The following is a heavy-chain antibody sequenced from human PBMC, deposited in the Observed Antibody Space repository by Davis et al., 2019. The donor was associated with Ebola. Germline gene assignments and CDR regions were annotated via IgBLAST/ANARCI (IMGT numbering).Heavy chain of an antibody. Sequence: GESLKISCAASGFTFSSYAMSWVRQAPGKGLEWVSAISGSGGSTYYADSVKGRFTISRDNSKNTLYLQMNSLRAEDTAVYYCAKDFAATVTTLSPPRDWGQGTLVTVSS. D-gene: IGHD4-17*01. CDR3: AKDFAATVTTLSPPRD. J-gene: IGHJ4*02. V-gene: IGHV3-23*01. CDR2: ISGSGGST. CDR1: GFTFSSYA.